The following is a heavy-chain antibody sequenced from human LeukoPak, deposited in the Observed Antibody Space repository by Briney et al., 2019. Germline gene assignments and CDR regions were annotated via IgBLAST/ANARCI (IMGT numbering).Heavy chain of an antibody. CDR2: IHYSGST. J-gene: IGHJ4*02. Sequence: SETLSLTCTVSGGSISNFYWSWIQQSPGKGPEWIGYIHYSGSTNYNPSLKSRVTISVDTSKNQFSLKLSSVTAADTAVYYCATHPPRFCSGGTCSDYWGQGTLVTVSS. V-gene: IGHV4-59*01. CDR3: ATHPPRFCSGGTCSDY. D-gene: IGHD2-15*01. CDR1: GGSISNFY.